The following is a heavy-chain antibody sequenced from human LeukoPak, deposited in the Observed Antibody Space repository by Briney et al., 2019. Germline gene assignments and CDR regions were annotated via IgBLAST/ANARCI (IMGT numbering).Heavy chain of an antibody. CDR1: GFTFSSYA. D-gene: IGHD3-22*01. CDR3: AREGYYDSSGYYDYFDY. J-gene: IGHJ4*02. Sequence: GGSLRLSCAASGFTFSSYAMHWVRQAPGKGLEWVAVIWYDGSNKYYADSVKGRFTISRDNSKNTLYLQMNSLRAEDTAVYYCAREGYYDSSGYYDYFDYWGQGTLVTVSS. V-gene: IGHV3-33*08. CDR2: IWYDGSNK.